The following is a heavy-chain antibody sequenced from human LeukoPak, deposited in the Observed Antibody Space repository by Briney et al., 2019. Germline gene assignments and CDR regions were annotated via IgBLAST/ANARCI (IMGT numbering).Heavy chain of an antibody. CDR3: ARVSSSWYSNYWFDP. J-gene: IGHJ5*02. CDR2: ISSSSSYI. CDR1: GFTFSSYS. D-gene: IGHD6-13*01. V-gene: IGHV3-21*01. Sequence: GGSLRLSCAASGFTFSSYSMNWVRQAPGKGLEWVSSISSSSSYIYYADSVKGRFTISRDNAKNSLYLQMNSLRAEDTAVYYCARVSSSWYSNYWFDPWGQGTLVTVSP.